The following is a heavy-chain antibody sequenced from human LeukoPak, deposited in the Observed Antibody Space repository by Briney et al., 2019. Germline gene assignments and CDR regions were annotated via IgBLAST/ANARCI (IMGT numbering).Heavy chain of an antibody. CDR1: GGSFSGYY. J-gene: IGHJ4*01. CDR3: ASRTGGADY. Sequence: PSETLSLTCAVYGGSFSGYYWSWIRQPPGKGLEWIGEINHSGSTNYNPSLKSRVTISVDTSKNQISLKLSSVTAADTAVYYCASRTGGADYWGHGTLVTASS. D-gene: IGHD3-16*01. V-gene: IGHV4-34*01. CDR2: INHSGST.